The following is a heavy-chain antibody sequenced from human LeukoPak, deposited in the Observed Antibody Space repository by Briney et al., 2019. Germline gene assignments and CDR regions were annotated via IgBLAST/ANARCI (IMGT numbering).Heavy chain of an antibody. CDR3: ARDGLTVAGTRFDY. Sequence: GGSLRLSCAASGFTFSSYWMHWVRQAPGKGLVWVSRINSDGSSTSYADSVKGRFTISRDNAKNSLYLQMNSLRAEDTAVYYCARDGLTVAGTRFDYWGRGTLVTVSS. D-gene: IGHD6-19*01. CDR1: GFTFSSYW. CDR2: INSDGSST. V-gene: IGHV3-74*01. J-gene: IGHJ4*02.